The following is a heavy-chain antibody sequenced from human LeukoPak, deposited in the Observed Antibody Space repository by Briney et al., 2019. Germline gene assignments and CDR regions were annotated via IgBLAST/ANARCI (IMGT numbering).Heavy chain of an antibody. V-gene: IGHV3-23*01. CDR2: ISGSGAAT. Sequence: GGSLRLSCAASGFTSSFTDYAMTWVRQAPGKGLEWVSAISGSGAATYYADSVKGRFTISRDNSNNMVYLQMSSLRAEDTAVYYCAKDLSGLDAFDIWGQGTMVTVSS. CDR3: AKDLSGLDAFDI. CDR1: GFTSSFTDYA. J-gene: IGHJ3*02. D-gene: IGHD1-26*01.